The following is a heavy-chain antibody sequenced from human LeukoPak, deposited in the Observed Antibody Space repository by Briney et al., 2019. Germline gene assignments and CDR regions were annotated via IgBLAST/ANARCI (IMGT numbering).Heavy chain of an antibody. CDR2: ISYDGSNK. CDR1: GFTFSSYG. V-gene: IGHV3-30*18. J-gene: IGHJ4*02. Sequence: GGSLRLSCAASGFTFSSYGMHWVRQAAGKGLEWVAVISYDGSNKYYADSVKGRFTISRDNSKNTLYLQMNSLRAEDTAVYYCAKDWDTAMVAYWGQGTLVTVSS. D-gene: IGHD5-18*01. CDR3: AKDWDTAMVAY.